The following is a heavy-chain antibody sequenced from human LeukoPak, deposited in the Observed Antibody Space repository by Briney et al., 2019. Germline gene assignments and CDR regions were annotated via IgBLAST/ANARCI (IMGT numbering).Heavy chain of an antibody. CDR2: INHSGST. CDR1: GGSFSGYY. V-gene: IGHV4-34*01. J-gene: IGHJ4*02. Sequence: SETLSLTCAVYGGSFSGYYWSWIRQSPGKGLEWIGEINHSGSTNYNPSLKSRVTISVDTSKNQFSLKLSFVTAAGTAVYYCAREDYYDSSGSNFDYWGQGTLVTVSS. D-gene: IGHD3-22*01. CDR3: AREDYYDSSGSNFDY.